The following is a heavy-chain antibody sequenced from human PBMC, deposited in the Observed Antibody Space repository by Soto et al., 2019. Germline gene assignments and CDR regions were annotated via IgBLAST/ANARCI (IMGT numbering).Heavy chain of an antibody. V-gene: IGHV4-31*03. CDR2: IYYSGST. Sequence: QVQLQESGPGLVKPSQTLSLTCTVSGGSISSGGYYWSWIRQHPGKGLEWIGYIYYSGSTYYNPSLKSRVTISVDTSKNQFSLKLSSVTDADTAVYYCARDPIEYTYSSSKGFDYWGQGTLVTVSS. CDR3: ARDPIEYTYSSSKGFDY. J-gene: IGHJ4*02. D-gene: IGHD6-6*01. CDR1: GGSISSGGYY.